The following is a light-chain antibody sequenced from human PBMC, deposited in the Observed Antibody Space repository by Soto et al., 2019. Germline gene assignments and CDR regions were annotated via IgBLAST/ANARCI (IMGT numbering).Light chain of an antibody. CDR2: DVN. V-gene: IGLV2-14*03. J-gene: IGLJ1*01. CDR1: SSDVGAYNY. Sequence: QSALTQPASVSGSPGQSITISCAGTSSDVGAYNYVSWYQHHPGKAPKLMIYDVNNRPSGDSNRFSGSKPGNTASLTISGLQAEDEADYYCSSWTSGATYVFGSGTKLTVL. CDR3: SSWTSGATYV.